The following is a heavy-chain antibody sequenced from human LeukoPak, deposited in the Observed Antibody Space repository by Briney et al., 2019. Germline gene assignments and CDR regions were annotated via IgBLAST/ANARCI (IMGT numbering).Heavy chain of an antibody. CDR1: GASISSHY. CDR3: ARGGASSLPFDY. V-gene: IGHV4-59*11. Sequence: PSETLSLTCTVSGASISSHYWSWIRQPPGKGLEWNGFIFYSGSTNYSPSLKRRVTISVDRSKKQFSLNLSSVTAADTSVYYCARGGASSLPFDYWGQGTLVTVSS. D-gene: IGHD1-26*01. J-gene: IGHJ4*02. CDR2: IFYSGST.